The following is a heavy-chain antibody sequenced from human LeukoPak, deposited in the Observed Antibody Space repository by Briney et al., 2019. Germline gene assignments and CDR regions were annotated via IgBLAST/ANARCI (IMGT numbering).Heavy chain of an antibody. CDR2: IKNDETNT. Sequence: GGSLRLSCTVSRFPFSTYASSWVRQAPGQGLVWVSRIKNDETNTDYADSVKGRFTISRDNAKNTLYLQMNSLRAEDTAVYYCARSASTSYSYMDVWGKGTTVTVSS. J-gene: IGHJ6*03. D-gene: IGHD4-11*01. V-gene: IGHV3-74*01. CDR3: ARSASTSYSYMDV. CDR1: RFPFSTYA.